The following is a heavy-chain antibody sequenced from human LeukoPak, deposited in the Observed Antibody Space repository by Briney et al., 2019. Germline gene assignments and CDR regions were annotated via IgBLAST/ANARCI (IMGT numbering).Heavy chain of an antibody. J-gene: IGHJ6*03. CDR1: GGSISSSSYY. CDR3: ARVSTSHYYMDV. Sequence: PSETLSLTCTVSGGSISSSSYYWGWIRQPPGKGLEWIGSIYYSGSTYYNPSLKSRVTISVDTSKNQFSLKLSSVTAADTAVYYCARVSTSHYYMDVWGKGTTVTVSS. CDR2: IYYSGST. V-gene: IGHV4-39*07.